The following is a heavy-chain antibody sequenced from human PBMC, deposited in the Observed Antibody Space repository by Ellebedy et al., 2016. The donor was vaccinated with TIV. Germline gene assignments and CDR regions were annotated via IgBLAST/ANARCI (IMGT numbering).Heavy chain of an antibody. Sequence: SLKISCAASGFTLHDYAMHWVRQAPGKGLEWVSGISWNSGNIGYLDSVKVRFTISRDNAKNYLYLQMNSLRPEDTALYYCARDLGTSSGGGYFDSWGQGTLVTVSS. J-gene: IGHJ4*02. CDR3: ARDLGTSSGGGYFDS. D-gene: IGHD6-6*01. V-gene: IGHV3-9*01. CDR1: GFTLHDYA. CDR2: ISWNSGNI.